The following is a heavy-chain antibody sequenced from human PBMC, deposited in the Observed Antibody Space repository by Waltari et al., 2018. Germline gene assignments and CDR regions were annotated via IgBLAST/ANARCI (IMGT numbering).Heavy chain of an antibody. CDR3: VRDDSTGHYYFDY. CDR1: GFPFTNYW. V-gene: IGHV3-7*03. J-gene: IGHJ4*02. Sequence: EVQLVESGGDLVQPGGSLRLSCAASGFPFTNYWMSWVRQAPGKGLERVANMNEEGSEKYYVESVEGRFTISRDNAKNSLYLQMNSLRAEDTAVYYCVRDDSTGHYYFDYWGQGTLVTVSS. CDR2: MNEEGSEK. D-gene: IGHD3-22*01.